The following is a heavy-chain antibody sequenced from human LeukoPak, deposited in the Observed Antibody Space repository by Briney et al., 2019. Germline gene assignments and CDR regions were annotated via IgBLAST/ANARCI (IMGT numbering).Heavy chain of an antibody. J-gene: IGHJ1*01. D-gene: IGHD4-11*01. CDR1: GYTFSGYY. Sequence: GASVTVSCKASGYTFSGYYMHWVRQAPGQGLEWMGWINPNNGATNYAQKFQGRVTMTRDTSISTAYMELSRLTSDDTAVYYCARDEGGYSNYGAGYSQHWGQGTLVTVSS. CDR3: ARDEGGYSNYGAGYSQH. V-gene: IGHV1-2*02. CDR2: INPNNGAT.